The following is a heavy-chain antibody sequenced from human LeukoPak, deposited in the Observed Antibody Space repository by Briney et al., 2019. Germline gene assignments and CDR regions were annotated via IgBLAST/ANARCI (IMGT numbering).Heavy chain of an antibody. CDR1: GYTFTGYY. J-gene: IGHJ3*02. CDR2: INPNSGGT. CDR3: ARDIHCSGGSCYSGAFDI. D-gene: IGHD2-15*01. Sequence: GASVKVSCKASGYTFTGYYMHWWRQAPGQGLEWMGWINPNSGGTNYAQKFQVRVTMTRDTSISTAYIELSRLRSDDTAVYYCARDIHCSGGSCYSGAFDIWGQGTMVTVSS. V-gene: IGHV1-2*02.